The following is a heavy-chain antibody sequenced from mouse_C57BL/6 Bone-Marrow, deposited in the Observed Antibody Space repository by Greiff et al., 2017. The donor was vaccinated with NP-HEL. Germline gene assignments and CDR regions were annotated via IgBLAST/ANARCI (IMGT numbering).Heavy chain of an antibody. J-gene: IGHJ3*01. CDR3: TRSGCYGSSFFAY. CDR1: GYTFTDYE. V-gene: IGHV1-15*01. CDR2: IDPETGGT. D-gene: IGHD1-1*01. Sequence: QVQLQQSGAELVRPGASVTLSCKASGYTFTDYEMHWVKQTPVHGLEWIGAIDPETGGTAYNQKFKGKAILTADQSSSTAYMELRRLTSEDSAVYYCTRSGCYGSSFFAYWGQGTLVTVSA.